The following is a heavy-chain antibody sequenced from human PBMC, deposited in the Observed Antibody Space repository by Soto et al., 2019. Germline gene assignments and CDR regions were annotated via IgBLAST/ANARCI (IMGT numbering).Heavy chain of an antibody. CDR2: INSDGSST. J-gene: IGHJ6*02. D-gene: IGHD2-21*01. CDR3: ARRQISPPTRGAAYARGAMDV. CDR1: GFTFSSYW. Sequence: GGSLRLSFAASGFTFSSYWMHWFRQAPGKGLVWVSRINSDGSSTSYADSVKGRFTISRDNAKNTLYLQMNSLRAEDTAVYYCARRQISPPTRGAAYARGAMDVWGQGTTVTVSS. V-gene: IGHV3-74*01.